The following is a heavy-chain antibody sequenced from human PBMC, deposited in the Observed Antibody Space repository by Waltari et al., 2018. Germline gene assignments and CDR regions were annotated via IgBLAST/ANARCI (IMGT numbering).Heavy chain of an antibody. CDR3: ARDWAEGAARSNWFDP. CDR1: GGSISSGSYY. V-gene: IGHV4-61*09. J-gene: IGHJ5*02. Sequence: QVQLQESGPGLVKPSQTLSLTCTVSGGSISSGSYYWSWIRQPAGKGLEWIGYIYTSGSTNYNPSLKSRVTISVDTSKNQFSLKLSSVIAADTAVYYCARDWAEGAARSNWFDPWGQGTLVTVSS. D-gene: IGHD6-6*01. CDR2: IYTSGST.